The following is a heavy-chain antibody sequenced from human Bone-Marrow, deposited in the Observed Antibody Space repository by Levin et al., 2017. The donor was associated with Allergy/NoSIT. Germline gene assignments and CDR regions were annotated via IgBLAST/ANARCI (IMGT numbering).Heavy chain of an antibody. J-gene: IGHJ4*02. CDR1: GFTFSSYE. CDR3: ARGRIVHN. V-gene: IGHV3-48*03. CDR2: ISGSSSTI. Sequence: GGSLRLSCAASGFTFSSYEMNWVRQAPGKGLEWVSYISGSSSTIYYAGSVKGRFTISRDNAKNSLYLQMNSLRAEDTAIYYCARGRIVHNWGQGTLVTVSS. D-gene: IGHD2/OR15-2a*01.